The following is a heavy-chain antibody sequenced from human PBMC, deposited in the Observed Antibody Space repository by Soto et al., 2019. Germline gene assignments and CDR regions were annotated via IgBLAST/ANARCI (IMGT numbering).Heavy chain of an antibody. Sequence: PGGSLRLSCAASGFTFSSYGMHWVRQAPGKGLEWVAVIWYDGSNKYYADSVKGRFTISRDNSKNTLYLQMNSLRAEDTAVYYCARGQYTLSGWVFDYWGQGTLVTVSS. J-gene: IGHJ4*02. D-gene: IGHD6-19*01. CDR3: ARGQYTLSGWVFDY. V-gene: IGHV3-33*01. CDR2: IWYDGSNK. CDR1: GFTFSSYG.